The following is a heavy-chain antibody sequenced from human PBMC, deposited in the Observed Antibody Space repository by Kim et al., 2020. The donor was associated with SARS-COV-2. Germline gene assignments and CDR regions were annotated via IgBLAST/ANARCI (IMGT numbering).Heavy chain of an antibody. J-gene: IGHJ4*02. Sequence: NPSRKSRVTISVDTSKNQFSLKLSSVTAADTAVYYCARNLRYFDWLLFYWGQGTLVTVSS. D-gene: IGHD3-9*01. CDR3: ARNLRYFDWLLFY. V-gene: IGHV4-31*02.